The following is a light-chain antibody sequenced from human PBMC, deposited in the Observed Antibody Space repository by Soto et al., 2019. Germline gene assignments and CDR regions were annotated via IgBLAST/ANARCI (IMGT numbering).Light chain of an antibody. Sequence: DIQLTQSPASLSASVGDRVTITCRASDNIGSNLNWYQHQTGTAPKLLFYDASSLQGVVPSRFSDSGYGTQITLTISGLQTEDCATYYCQQSYKSLTFGGGTWVDI. V-gene: IGKV1-39*01. CDR2: DAS. CDR1: DNIGSN. CDR3: QQSYKSLT. J-gene: IGKJ4*01.